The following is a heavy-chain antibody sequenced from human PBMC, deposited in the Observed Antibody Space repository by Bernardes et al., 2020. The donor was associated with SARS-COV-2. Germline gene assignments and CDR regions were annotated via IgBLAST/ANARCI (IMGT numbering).Heavy chain of an antibody. CDR1: GFTFSNYY. CDR3: ARAVWGIWHFDL. CDR2: INSDGSGA. D-gene: IGHD3-16*01. V-gene: IGHV3-74*01. J-gene: IGHJ2*01. Sequence: GGSLRLSRAASGFTFSNYYMHWFRQAPGKGPVWVSRINSDGSGATYADSVKGRFTISRDNAKNTLYLQMNSLRAEDTAVYYCARAVWGIWHFDLWGRDTLVTVSS.